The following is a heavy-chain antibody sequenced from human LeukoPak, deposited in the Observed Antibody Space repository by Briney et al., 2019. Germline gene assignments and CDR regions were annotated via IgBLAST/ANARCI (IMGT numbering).Heavy chain of an antibody. D-gene: IGHD6-13*01. J-gene: IGHJ4*02. CDR2: ISWNSGSI. V-gene: IGHV3-9*01. Sequence: PGGSLRLSCAASGFTFDDYAMHWVRQAPGKGLEWVSGISWNSGSIGYADSVKGRFTISRDNAKNSLYLQMNSLRAEDTAVYYCAKRIAAAGFDYWGQGTQVTVSS. CDR1: GFTFDDYA. CDR3: AKRIAAAGFDY.